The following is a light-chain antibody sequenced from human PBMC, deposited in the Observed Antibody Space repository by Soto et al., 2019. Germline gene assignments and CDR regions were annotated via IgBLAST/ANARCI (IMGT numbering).Light chain of an antibody. J-gene: IGKJ4*01. V-gene: IGKV3-11*01. Sequence: EIVLTQSPAPLSLSPGERATLSCRASQSISSYLAWYQQKPGQAPRLLIYDTSNRATGIPARFSGSGSGTDFTLTISSLEPEDCAVYYWQQRSNWPLTFGGGTKVEIK. CDR3: QQRSNWPLT. CDR1: QSISSY. CDR2: DTS.